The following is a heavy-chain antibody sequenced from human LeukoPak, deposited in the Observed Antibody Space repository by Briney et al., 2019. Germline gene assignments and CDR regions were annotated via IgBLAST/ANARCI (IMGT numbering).Heavy chain of an antibody. Sequence: SVKVSCKASGFTFTSSAMQWVRQARGQRLEWIGWIVVGSGNTNYAQKFQERVTITRDMSTSTAFMELSSLRSEDTAVYYCAASSPITIFGVFGMDVWGQGTTVTVSS. V-gene: IGHV1-58*02. CDR2: IVVGSGNT. D-gene: IGHD3-3*01. CDR3: AASSPITIFGVFGMDV. CDR1: GFTFTSSA. J-gene: IGHJ6*02.